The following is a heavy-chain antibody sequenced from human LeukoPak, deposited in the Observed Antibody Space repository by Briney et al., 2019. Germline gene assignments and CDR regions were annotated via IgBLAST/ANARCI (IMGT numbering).Heavy chain of an antibody. J-gene: IGHJ3*02. CDR1: GFTFDDYG. CDR3: ARDSVYYGSGSHDAFDI. CDR2: INWNGGST. D-gene: IGHD3-10*01. V-gene: IGHV3-20*04. Sequence: PGESLRLSCAASGFTFDDYGMSWVRQAPGKGLEWVSGINWNGGSTGYADSVKGRFTISRDNAKNSLYLQMNSLRAEDTALYYCARDSVYYGSGSHDAFDIWGQGTMVTVSS.